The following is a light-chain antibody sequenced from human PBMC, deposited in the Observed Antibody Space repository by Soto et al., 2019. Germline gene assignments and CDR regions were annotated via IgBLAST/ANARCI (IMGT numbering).Light chain of an antibody. Sequence: EIVLTQSPGNLSLSPGERATLSCRASQTVNNNYLAWYQQKPGQAPRLFIYGASTRATGIPDRFSGSASGTDFTLTISRLEPEDVAVYYCQQYGSSRTFGQGTKVEIK. CDR1: QTVNNNY. CDR3: QQYGSSRT. V-gene: IGKV3-20*01. J-gene: IGKJ1*01. CDR2: GAS.